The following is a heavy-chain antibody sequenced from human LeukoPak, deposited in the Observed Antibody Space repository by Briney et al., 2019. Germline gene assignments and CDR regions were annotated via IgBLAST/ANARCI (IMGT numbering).Heavy chain of an antibody. V-gene: IGHV3-53*01. J-gene: IGHJ6*02. CDR3: ARVPNRRVCYYYGMDV. CDR2: IYSGGST. CDR1: GFTVSSNY. Sequence: PGGSLRLSCAASGFTVSSNYMSWVRQAPGKRLEWVSVIYSGGSTYYADSVKGRFTISRDNSKNTLYLQMNSLRAEDTAVYYCARVPNRRVCYYYGMDVWGQGTTVTVSS. D-gene: IGHD1-14*01.